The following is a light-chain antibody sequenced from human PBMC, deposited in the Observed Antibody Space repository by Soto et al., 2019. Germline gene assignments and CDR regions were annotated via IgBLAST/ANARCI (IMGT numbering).Light chain of an antibody. CDR1: SSDVGSYNL. CDR3: CSYAGSSTPRV. J-gene: IGLJ1*01. Sequence: QSALTQPASVSGSPGQSITISCTGTSSDVGSYNLVSWYQQHPGKAPKLMIYEGSKRPSGVSNRFSGSQSGNTASLPIAGLQAEDEAHYDCCSYAGSSTPRVFGTGTKLTVL. V-gene: IGLV2-23*01. CDR2: EGS.